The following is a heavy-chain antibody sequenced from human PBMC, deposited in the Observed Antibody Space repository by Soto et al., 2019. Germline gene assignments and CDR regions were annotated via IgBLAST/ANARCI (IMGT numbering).Heavy chain of an antibody. J-gene: IGHJ6*02. V-gene: IGHV1-69*01. CDR2: IIPIYGTA. D-gene: IGHD1-26*01. Sequence: QVQLVQSGAEVKKPGSSVKVSCKASGGTFSSYAISWVRQAPGQGLEWMGGIIPIYGTANYAQKFQGRVTITADESTSTAYMELSSLRSEDTAVYYCARREGVYAVHPKNGRVVWGQGTTVTVSS. CDR3: ARREGVYAVHPKNGRVV. CDR1: GGTFSSYA.